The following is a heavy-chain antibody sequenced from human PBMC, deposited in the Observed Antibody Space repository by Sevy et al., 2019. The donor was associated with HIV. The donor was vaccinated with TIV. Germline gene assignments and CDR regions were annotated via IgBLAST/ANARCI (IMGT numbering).Heavy chain of an antibody. Sequence: GGSLRLSCRGSGFTFSSFWMQWVRQAPGKGLEWVANIRQDGNEIYYVDSVKGRFTIYSDNAKNALYLQMDGLRVEDTAVYYCARRYFDLWGQGTQVTVSS. CDR3: ARRYFDL. J-gene: IGHJ4*02. CDR2: IRQDGNEI. CDR1: GFTFSSFW. V-gene: IGHV3-7*01.